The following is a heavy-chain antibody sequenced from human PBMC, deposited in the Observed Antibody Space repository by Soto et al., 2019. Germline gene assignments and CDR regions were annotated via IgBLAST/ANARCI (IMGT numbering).Heavy chain of an antibody. Sequence: GGSQRLSCAASGFTXSSYAMHWVRQAPGRGLEWVAVISYDESNKYYADSVKGRFTISRDNSKNTLYLQMNSLRAEDTAVYYCARDRGGYSGYDYCYYYYGMDVWGQGTTVTVSS. D-gene: IGHD5-12*01. CDR1: GFTXSSYA. V-gene: IGHV3-30-3*01. CDR3: ARDRGGYSGYDYCYYYYGMDV. CDR2: ISYDESNK. J-gene: IGHJ6*02.